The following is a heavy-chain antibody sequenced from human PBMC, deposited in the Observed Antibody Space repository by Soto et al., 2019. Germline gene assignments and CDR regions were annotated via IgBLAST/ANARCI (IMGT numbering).Heavy chain of an antibody. V-gene: IGHV1-69*06. CDR1: GVTFSSYA. CDR3: AGTCSSNSCHVYYYAMDV. Sequence: SVKVSCKASGVTFSSYAISWVRQAPGQGLEWMGGIIPIFGTTNYAQKFQGRVTITADKSTSTAYMELSGLRSADTAVYYCAGTCSSNSCHVYYYAMDVWGQGTTVTVSS. J-gene: IGHJ6*02. D-gene: IGHD2-2*01. CDR2: IIPIFGTT.